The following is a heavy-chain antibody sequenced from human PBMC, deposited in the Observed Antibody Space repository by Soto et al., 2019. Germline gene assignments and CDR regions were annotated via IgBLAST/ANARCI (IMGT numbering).Heavy chain of an antibody. V-gene: IGHV3-23*01. J-gene: IGHJ4*02. D-gene: IGHD1-1*01. CDR3: ARGWTFDL. CDR1: GFTFSSYA. CDR2: INGGGDST. Sequence: PXGSLRLSCSAAGFTFSSYAMSWVRQAPGKGLEWVSGINGGGDSTYFADSVRGRFTISRDNSKNTLFLQMNSLRAEDTAVYYCARGWTFDLWGQGPLVTVSS.